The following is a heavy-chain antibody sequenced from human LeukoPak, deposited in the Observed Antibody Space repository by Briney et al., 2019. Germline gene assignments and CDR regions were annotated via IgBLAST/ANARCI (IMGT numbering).Heavy chain of an antibody. D-gene: IGHD3-22*01. Sequence: GGSLRLSCAASGFTFNRYWMHWVRQAPGKGLVWVSRIDSDGSTTNYADFVKGRITISRDNAKNTLYLQMDDLRVEDTAVYYCARYPSLLSGYYDYWGQGSLVTVSS. J-gene: IGHJ4*02. CDR3: ARYPSLLSGYYDY. CDR1: GFTFNRYW. CDR2: IDSDGSTT. V-gene: IGHV3-74*01.